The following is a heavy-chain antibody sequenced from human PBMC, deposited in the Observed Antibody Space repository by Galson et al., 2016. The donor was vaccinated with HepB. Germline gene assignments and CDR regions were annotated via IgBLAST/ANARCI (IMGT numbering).Heavy chain of an antibody. CDR2: ISSSRIYI. Sequence: SLRLSCAASGFTFSSYSMNWVRQAPGKGLEWVSSISSSRIYIYYADSVKGRFTISRDNAKNSLYLQMNSLRAEDTAVYYCARATHTITYYYDSSGYKVDAFDIWGQGTMVTVSS. D-gene: IGHD3-22*01. J-gene: IGHJ3*02. V-gene: IGHV3-21*01. CDR3: ARATHTITYYYDSSGYKVDAFDI. CDR1: GFTFSSYS.